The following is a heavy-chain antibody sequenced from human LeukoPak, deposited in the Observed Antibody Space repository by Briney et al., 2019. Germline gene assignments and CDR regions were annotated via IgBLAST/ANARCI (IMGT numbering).Heavy chain of an antibody. CDR3: AKTSPGLGELSLGY. J-gene: IGHJ4*02. Sequence: GSSVKVSCKASGGTFSSYAISWVRQAPGQGLEWMGRIIPILGIANYAQKFQGRVTITADKSTSTAYMELSSLRSEDTAVYYCAKTSPGLGELSLGYWGQGTLVTVSS. CDR2: IIPILGIA. D-gene: IGHD3-16*02. V-gene: IGHV1-69*04. CDR1: GGTFSSYA.